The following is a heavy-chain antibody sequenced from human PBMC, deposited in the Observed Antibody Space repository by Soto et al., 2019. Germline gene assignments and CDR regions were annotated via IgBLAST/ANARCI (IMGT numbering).Heavy chain of an antibody. Sequence: QVQLEESGGGVVQPGRSLRLSCAASGFSFSTYTIHWVRQAPGKGLEWVAFIWYDGSNRDYADSVKGRFTIPRDNSKNKINLQMNNREVNVPAMDFCTRDRQYFDHWGRGTLVTESS. CDR2: IWYDGSNR. CDR3: TRDRQYFDH. V-gene: IGHV3-33*01. J-gene: IGHJ1*01. CDR1: GFSFSTYT.